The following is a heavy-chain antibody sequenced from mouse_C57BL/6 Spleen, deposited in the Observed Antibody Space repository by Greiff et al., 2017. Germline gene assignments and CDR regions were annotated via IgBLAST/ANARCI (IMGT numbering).Heavy chain of an antibody. CDR3: ARRNYGSSYWYCDV. CDR1: GYTFTSYW. J-gene: IGHJ1*03. Sequence: QVQLQQPGAELVKPGASVKMSCKASGYTFTSYWITWVKQRPGQGLEWIGDIYPGSGSTNYTEKFKSKATLTVDTSSSTAYMQLSSLTSEDSAVYYGARRNYGSSYWYCDVWGTGTTVTVSS. CDR2: IYPGSGST. V-gene: IGHV1-55*01. D-gene: IGHD1-1*01.